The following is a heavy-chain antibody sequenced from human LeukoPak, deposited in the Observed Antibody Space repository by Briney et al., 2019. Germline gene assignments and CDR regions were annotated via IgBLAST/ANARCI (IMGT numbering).Heavy chain of an antibody. D-gene: IGHD1-7*01. CDR2: IYTSGST. Sequence: SETLSLTCTVSGGSISSYYWSWIRQPAGKGLEWIGRIYTSGSTNYNPSLKSRVTMSVDTSKNQFSLKLSSVTAADTAVYYCARRTLTGTENAFDIWGQGTMVTVSS. J-gene: IGHJ3*02. V-gene: IGHV4-4*07. CDR3: ARRTLTGTENAFDI. CDR1: GGSISSYY.